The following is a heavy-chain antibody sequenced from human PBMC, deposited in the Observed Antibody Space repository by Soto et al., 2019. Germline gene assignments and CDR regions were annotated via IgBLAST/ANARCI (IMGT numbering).Heavy chain of an antibody. CDR1: GGSISSYY. CDR3: ARDNSRLLWFGELDGYYGMDV. J-gene: IGHJ6*02. V-gene: IGHV4-4*07. D-gene: IGHD3-10*01. CDR2: IYTSGST. Sequence: SETLSLTCTVSGGSISSYYWSWIRQPAGKGLEWIGRIYTSGSTNYNPSLKSRVTMSVDTSKNQLSLKLSSVTAADTAVYYCARDNSRLLWFGELDGYYGMDVWGQGTTVTVSS.